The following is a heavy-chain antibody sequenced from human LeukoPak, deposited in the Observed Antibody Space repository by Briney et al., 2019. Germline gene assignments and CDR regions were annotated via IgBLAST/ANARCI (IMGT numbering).Heavy chain of an antibody. V-gene: IGHV3-23*01. Sequence: GGSLRLSCAASGFIFGSSAMSWLRQAPGKGLQWVSTITGRGDNTYYADSLKGRFSISRDNSKDTLYLLMNSLSADDTATYYCVKDHVGTITLRYFDSWGQGTLVTVSS. D-gene: IGHD1-26*01. CDR2: ITGRGDNT. J-gene: IGHJ4*02. CDR3: VKDHVGTITLRYFDS. CDR1: GFIFGSSA.